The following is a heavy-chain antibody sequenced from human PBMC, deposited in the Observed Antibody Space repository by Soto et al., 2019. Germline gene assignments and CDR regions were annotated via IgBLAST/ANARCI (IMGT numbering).Heavy chain of an antibody. D-gene: IGHD2-2*01. CDR1: GFMFENFV. CDR2: ISVDSSVV. J-gene: IGHJ4*02. Sequence: EVQLLESGGALVQPGESLRLSCAASGFMFENFVMSWVRQAPGKGLEWVSTISVDSSVVHYAASVKGRFTISRDSSKNTLYLQMNTLRAEDTALYHCAKYIEECRNGACYRFFDSWGQGTLVTVSS. CDR3: AKYIEECRNGACYRFFDS. V-gene: IGHV3-23*01.